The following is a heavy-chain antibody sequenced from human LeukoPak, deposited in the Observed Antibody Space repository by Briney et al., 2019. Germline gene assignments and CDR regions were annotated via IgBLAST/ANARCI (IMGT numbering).Heavy chain of an antibody. J-gene: IGHJ3*02. CDR1: GFTFGPFS. D-gene: IGHD3-10*01. V-gene: IGHV3-74*01. Sequence: GGSLRLSCAASGFTFGPFSMHWVRQPPGSGLVWVSHINNDGSTKVYADSVKGRFTISRDNAKNTLYLQMNSLRADDTAVYYCARDRGYPDSFNIWGEGTMVTVSS. CDR2: INNDGSTK. CDR3: ARDRGYPDSFNI.